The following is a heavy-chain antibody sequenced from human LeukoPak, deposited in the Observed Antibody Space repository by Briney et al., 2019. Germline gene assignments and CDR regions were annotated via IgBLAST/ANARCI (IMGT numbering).Heavy chain of an antibody. J-gene: IGHJ4*02. CDR2: INPYSGDT. Sequence: ASVKVSCKAFGYTFTSNYMHWVRQAPGQGLEWMAWINPYSGDTVYAQKFQGRVTMTRDTSISTAYMELRSLRSDGTAVYYCARGTMNLDYWGQGTLVTVSP. CDR3: ARGTMNLDY. CDR1: GYTFTSNY. D-gene: IGHD1-1*01. V-gene: IGHV1-2*02.